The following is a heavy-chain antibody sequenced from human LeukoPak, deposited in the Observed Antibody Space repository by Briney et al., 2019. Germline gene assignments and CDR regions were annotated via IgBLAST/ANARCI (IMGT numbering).Heavy chain of an antibody. CDR3: ARDLCTNTICSFDY. Sequence: GGSLRLSCAASGFTFSSYSMNWVRQAPGKGLEWVSYISSSSSTMYYADSVKGRFTVSRDNAKNSLYLQMDSLRAEDTAVYYCARDLCTNTICSFDYWGQGTLVTVSS. V-gene: IGHV3-48*01. J-gene: IGHJ4*02. CDR2: ISSSSSTM. D-gene: IGHD2-2*01. CDR1: GFTFSSYS.